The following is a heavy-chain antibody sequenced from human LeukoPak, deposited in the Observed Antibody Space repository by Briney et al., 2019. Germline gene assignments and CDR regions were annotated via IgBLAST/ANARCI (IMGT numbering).Heavy chain of an antibody. CDR1: GYTFTSYD. D-gene: IGHD3-22*01. Sequence: ASVKVSCKASGYTFTSYDINWVRQATGQGLEWMGWMNPNSGNTGYAQKFQGRVTMTRNTSISTAYMELSSLRSEDTAVYYCARGYDSSGYYYYYYMDVRGKGTTVTVSS. V-gene: IGHV1-8*01. J-gene: IGHJ6*03. CDR2: MNPNSGNT. CDR3: ARGYDSSGYYYYYYMDV.